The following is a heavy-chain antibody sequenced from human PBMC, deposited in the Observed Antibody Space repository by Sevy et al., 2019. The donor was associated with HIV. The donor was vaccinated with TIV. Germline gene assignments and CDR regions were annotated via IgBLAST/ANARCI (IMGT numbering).Heavy chain of an antibody. D-gene: IGHD2-15*01. Sequence: SETLSLTCTVSGGSISSYYWSWIRQPPGKGLEWIGYIYYSGSTNYNPSLKSRVTISVDTSKNQFSLKLSSVTAADTAVYYCARDGGGGKPFDYWGQGTLVTVPS. CDR2: IYYSGST. J-gene: IGHJ4*02. V-gene: IGHV4-59*01. CDR3: ARDGGGGKPFDY. CDR1: GGSISSYY.